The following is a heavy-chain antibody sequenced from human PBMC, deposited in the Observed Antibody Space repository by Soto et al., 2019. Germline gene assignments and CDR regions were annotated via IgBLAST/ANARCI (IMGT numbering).Heavy chain of an antibody. CDR3: ATAGGGYHYAY. J-gene: IGHJ4*02. CDR2: TRNKANSYTT. V-gene: IGHV3-72*01. CDR1: GFTFSDHY. Sequence: GGSLRLSCAASGFTFSDHYMDWVRQAPGKGLEWVGRTRNKANSYTTEYVASVTGRFTISRDDSKNSLYLEMNSLKAEDTAVYYCATAGGGYHYAYWGQGTQVTVSS. D-gene: IGHD3-22*01.